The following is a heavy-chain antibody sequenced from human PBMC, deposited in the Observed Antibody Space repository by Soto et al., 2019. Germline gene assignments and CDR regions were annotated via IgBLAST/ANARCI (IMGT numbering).Heavy chain of an antibody. CDR1: GGTFSSYA. CDR3: ARGNYYDSSGYPHTMGY. J-gene: IGHJ4*02. V-gene: IGHV1-69*13. CDR2: IIPIFGTA. Sequence: SVKVSCKASGGTFSSYAISWVRQAPGQGLEWMGGIIPIFGTANYAQKFQGRVTITADESTSTAYMELSSLRSEDTAVYYCARGNYYDSSGYPHTMGYWGQGTLVTVSS. D-gene: IGHD3-22*01.